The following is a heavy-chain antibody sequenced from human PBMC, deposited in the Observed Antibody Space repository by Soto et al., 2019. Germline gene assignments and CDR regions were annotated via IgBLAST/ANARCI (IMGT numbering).Heavy chain of an antibody. D-gene: IGHD3-3*01. Sequence: GESLKISCAASGFTFSNAWMSWVRQAPGKGLEWVGRIKSKTDGGTTDYAAPVKGRFTISRDDSKNTLYLQMNSLKTEDTAVYYCTTDGETYYDFWSGYYTGAFDIWGQGTMVTVSS. CDR3: TTDGETYYDFWSGYYTGAFDI. CDR2: IKSKTDGGTT. J-gene: IGHJ3*02. V-gene: IGHV3-15*01. CDR1: GFTFSNAW.